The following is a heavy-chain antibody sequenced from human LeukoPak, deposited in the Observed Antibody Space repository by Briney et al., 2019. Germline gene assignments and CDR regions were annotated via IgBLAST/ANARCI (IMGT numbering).Heavy chain of an antibody. V-gene: IGHV3-21*01. CDR1: GFTFSSYS. CDR2: ISSGSGYI. CDR3: ARDLAAGAENWFDP. D-gene: IGHD6-13*01. J-gene: IGHJ5*02. Sequence: PGGSLRLSCAASGFTFSSYSMNWVRQAPGKGLEWVSSISSGSGYIYYADSVKGRFTLSRDNAKNSLYLQMNSLRAEDTAVYYFARDLAAGAENWFDPWGQGTLVSVSS.